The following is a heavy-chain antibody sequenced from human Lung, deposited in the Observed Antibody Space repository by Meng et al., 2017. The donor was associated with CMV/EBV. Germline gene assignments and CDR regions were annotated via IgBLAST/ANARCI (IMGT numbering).Heavy chain of an antibody. CDR3: AREAGRDGYATPKFDY. V-gene: IGHV4-31*03. Sequence: VQRQQSGPGRWNTSQTRVRTCTVSGRSIGSGGYYWSWIRQHPGKGLEWIGYIYYTGSTFYTPSLKSRVTISVDTSKNQFSLKLIPATAADTAVYYCAREAGRDGYATPKFDYWGQGTLVTVSS. J-gene: IGHJ4*02. D-gene: IGHD5-24*01. CDR2: IYYTGST. CDR1: GRSIGSGGYY.